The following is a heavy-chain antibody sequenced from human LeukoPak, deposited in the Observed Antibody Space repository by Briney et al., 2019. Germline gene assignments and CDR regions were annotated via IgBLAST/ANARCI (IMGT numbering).Heavy chain of an antibody. CDR3: ARSRSVATAPDY. V-gene: IGHV1-18*04. CDR2: INPNSGNT. CDR1: GYTFTGYH. Sequence: ASVKVSCKASGYTFTGYHMHWVRQAPGQGFEWMGWINPNSGNTNYAQKLQGRVTMTTDTSTSTAYMELRSLRSDDTAVYYCARSRSVATAPDYWGQGTLVTVSS. D-gene: IGHD5-12*01. J-gene: IGHJ4*02.